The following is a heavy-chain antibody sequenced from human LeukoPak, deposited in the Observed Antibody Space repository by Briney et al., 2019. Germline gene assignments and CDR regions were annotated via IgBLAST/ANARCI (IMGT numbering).Heavy chain of an antibody. CDR3: ARASDSSGYYAPQHYFDY. J-gene: IGHJ4*02. CDR1: GYTFTRFY. CDR2: INPSGGST. D-gene: IGHD3-22*01. V-gene: IGHV1-46*03. Sequence: ASVKVSCKASGYTFTRFYMHLVRQAPGQGLEWMGIINPSGGSTSYTQKFQGRATMTRDTSTTTVYMELSSLRSEDTAVYYCARASDSSGYYAPQHYFDYWGQGTPVTVSS.